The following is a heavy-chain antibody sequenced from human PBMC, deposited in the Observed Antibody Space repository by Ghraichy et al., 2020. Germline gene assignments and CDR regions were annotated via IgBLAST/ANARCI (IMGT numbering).Heavy chain of an antibody. CDR2: IKQDGSEK. Sequence: GGSLRLSCVGSGFTFSNYWMSWVRQAPGKGLEWVANIKQDGSEKYYVDSVKGRFTISRDNSKNTLYLQMNSLRAEDTAVYYCARDQGYGGNDDAFDIWGQGTMVTVSS. D-gene: IGHD4-23*01. CDR1: GFTFSNYW. V-gene: IGHV3-7*03. J-gene: IGHJ3*02. CDR3: ARDQGYGGNDDAFDI.